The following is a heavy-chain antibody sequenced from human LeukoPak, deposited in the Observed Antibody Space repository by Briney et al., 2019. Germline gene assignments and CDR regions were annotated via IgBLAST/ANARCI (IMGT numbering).Heavy chain of an antibody. V-gene: IGHV4-38-2*01. Sequence: PPETLSLTCAVSGYSISSGNYWGWIRQPPGKGLEWIGTISYSGTTYYNPSLKSRVTISLDASKNQFSLKLSSVTAADTAVYYCARARFDYWGQGTLVTVSS. CDR2: ISYSGTT. CDR3: ARARFDY. CDR1: GYSISSGNY. J-gene: IGHJ4*02. D-gene: IGHD6-6*01.